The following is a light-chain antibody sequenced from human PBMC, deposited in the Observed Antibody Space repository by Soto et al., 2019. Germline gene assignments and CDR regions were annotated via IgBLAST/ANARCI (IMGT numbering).Light chain of an antibody. CDR1: SSDVGAYNY. Sequence: QSVLTQPASVSGSPGQSITISCTGTSSDVGAYNYVSWYQQHPGKAPQLMIYDVSIRPSGISYRFSGSKSGNTASLTISGLQAEDEADYYCSSYTTSYSYVFGTGTKVTVL. J-gene: IGLJ1*01. V-gene: IGLV2-14*03. CDR2: DVS. CDR3: SSYTTSYSYV.